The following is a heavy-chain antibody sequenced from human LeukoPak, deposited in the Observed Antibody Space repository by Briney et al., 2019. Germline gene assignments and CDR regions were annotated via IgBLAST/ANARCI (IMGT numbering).Heavy chain of an antibody. CDR1: GYTFTGYY. CDR2: INPNSGGT. Sequence: ASVKVSCKASGYTFTGYYMHWVRQAPGQGLEWMGWINPNSGGTNYAQKFQGRVTMTRDTSISTAYMELSRLRSDDTAVYYCARKTFHGSGKGYFDYWGQGILVTVSS. V-gene: IGHV1-2*02. CDR3: ARKTFHGSGKGYFDY. D-gene: IGHD3-10*01. J-gene: IGHJ4*02.